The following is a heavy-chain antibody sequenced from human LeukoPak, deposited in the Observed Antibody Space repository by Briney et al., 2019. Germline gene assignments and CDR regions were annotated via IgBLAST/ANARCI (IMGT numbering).Heavy chain of an antibody. CDR2: ISYDGSNK. V-gene: IGHV3-30*04. D-gene: IGHD1-26*01. J-gene: IGHJ3*02. CDR1: GFTFSSYA. CDR3: AKTFYSGSFDAFDI. Sequence: GGSLRLSCAASGFTFSSYAMHWVRQAPGKGLEWVAVISYDGSNKSYADSVKGRFTISRDNSKNTLYLQMNSLRAEDTAVYYCAKTFYSGSFDAFDIWGQGTMVTVSS.